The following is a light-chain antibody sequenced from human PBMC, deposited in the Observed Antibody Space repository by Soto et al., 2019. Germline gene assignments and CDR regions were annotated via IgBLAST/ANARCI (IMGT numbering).Light chain of an antibody. CDR2: EVN. CDR3: SSYTNSTTWV. V-gene: IGLV2-14*01. J-gene: IGLJ3*02. Sequence: QSALTQPASVSGSPGQSITISCTGTSSDVGGYNYVSWYQHHPGKAPKLMIYEVNNRPSGVSNRFSGSKSGNTASLSISGLQAEDEADYYCSSYTNSTTWVFGGGTQLTVL. CDR1: SSDVGGYNY.